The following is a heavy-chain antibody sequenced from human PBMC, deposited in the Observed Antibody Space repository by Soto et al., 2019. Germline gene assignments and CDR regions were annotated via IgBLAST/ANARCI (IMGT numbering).Heavy chain of an antibody. CDR1: GFTFSSYS. D-gene: IGHD3-3*01. CDR3: ARDRNDFWGGYYGGAFDI. Sequence: PGGSLRLSCAASGFTFSSYSMNWVRQAPGKGLEWVSSISSSSSYIYYADSVKGRFTISRDNAKNSLYLQMNSLRAEDTAVYYCARDRNDFWGGYYGGAFDIWGQGTMVTVS. CDR2: ISSSSSYI. V-gene: IGHV3-21*01. J-gene: IGHJ3*02.